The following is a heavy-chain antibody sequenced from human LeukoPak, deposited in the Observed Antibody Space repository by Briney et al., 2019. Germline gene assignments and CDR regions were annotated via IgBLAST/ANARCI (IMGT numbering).Heavy chain of an antibody. J-gene: IGHJ4*02. CDR3: AKDADPRPFYFDY. Sequence: PGRSLRLSCAASGFTFSSYGMHWVRQAPGKGLEWVAVISYDGSNKYYADSVKGRFTISRDNSKNTLYLQMNSLRVEDTAVYYCAKDADPRPFYFDYWGQGILVTVSS. CDR1: GFTFSSYG. CDR2: ISYDGSNK. V-gene: IGHV3-30*18.